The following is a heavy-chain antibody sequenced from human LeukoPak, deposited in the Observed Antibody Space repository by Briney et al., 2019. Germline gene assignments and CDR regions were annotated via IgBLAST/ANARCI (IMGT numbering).Heavy chain of an antibody. Sequence: KTGGSLRLSCAASGFTFGDYYMSWIRQTPGKGLEWVSYISTGGTTIHYADSVKGRFTISRDNAKNSLYLQMNSLRAEDTAVYYCARVRGSYCSDHWGQGILVIVSS. CDR2: ISTGGTTI. V-gene: IGHV3-11*04. CDR1: GFTFGDYY. CDR3: ARVRGSYCSDH. D-gene: IGHD1-26*01. J-gene: IGHJ4*02.